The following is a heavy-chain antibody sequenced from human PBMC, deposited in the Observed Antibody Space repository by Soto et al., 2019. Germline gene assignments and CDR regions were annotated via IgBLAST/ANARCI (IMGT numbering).Heavy chain of an antibody. CDR1: GFTFSSYW. Sequence: EVQLVESGGGLVQPGGSLRLSCAASGFTFSSYWMHWVRQAPEKGLVWVSRINSDGRSTSYADSVKGRFTISRDNAKNTLFLQMNSLRAEDTAVYYCAKAGGSTVTTSPWGQGTLVTVSS. CDR2: INSDGRST. D-gene: IGHD4-17*01. CDR3: AKAGGSTVTTSP. V-gene: IGHV3-74*01. J-gene: IGHJ4*02.